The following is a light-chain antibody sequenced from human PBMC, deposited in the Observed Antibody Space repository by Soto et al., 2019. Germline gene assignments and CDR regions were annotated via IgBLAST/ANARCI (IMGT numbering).Light chain of an antibody. CDR3: QQRSNWPRT. V-gene: IGKV1-33*01. J-gene: IGKJ1*01. CDR1: HDITNY. Sequence: DIQMTQSPSSLSASVGDRVTITCQASHDITNYLNWYQQKPGKGPRLLIYGASNLETGVPSRFSGSGFGTDFTLSISSLEPEDFAVYYCQQRSNWPRTFGQGTKVDIK. CDR2: GAS.